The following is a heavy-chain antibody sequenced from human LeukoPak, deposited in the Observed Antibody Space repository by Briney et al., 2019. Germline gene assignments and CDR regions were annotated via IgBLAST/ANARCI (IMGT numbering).Heavy chain of an antibody. D-gene: IGHD5-24*01. J-gene: IGHJ4*02. CDR3: ASFLLYGYNPD. V-gene: IGHV4-39*01. Sequence: GSLRLSCAASGFTFSSYWMSWVRQAPGKGLEWIGSIYYSGSTCYNPSLKSRVTISVDTSKNQFSLKLSSVTAADTAVYYCASFLLYGYNPDWGQGTLVTVSS. CDR2: IYYSGST. CDR1: GFTFSSYW.